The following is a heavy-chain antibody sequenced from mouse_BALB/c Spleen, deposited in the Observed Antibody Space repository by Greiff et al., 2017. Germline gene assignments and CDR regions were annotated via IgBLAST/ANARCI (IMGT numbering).Heavy chain of an antibody. CDR3: ARDGGAMDY. V-gene: IGHV5-9-4*01. Sequence: EVQVVESGGGLVKPGGSLKLSCAASGFTFSSYAMSWVRQSPEKRLEWVAEISSGGSYTYYPDTVTGRFTISRDNAKNTLYLEMSSLRSEDTAMYYCARDGGAMDYWGQGTSVTVPS. CDR2: ISSGGSYT. J-gene: IGHJ4*01. CDR1: GFTFSSYA.